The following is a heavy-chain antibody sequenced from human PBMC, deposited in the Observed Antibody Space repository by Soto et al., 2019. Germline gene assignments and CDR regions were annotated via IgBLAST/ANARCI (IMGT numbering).Heavy chain of an antibody. D-gene: IGHD3-22*01. CDR1: GGTFSSYA. Sequence: QVQLVQSGAEVKKPGSSVKVSCKASGGTFSSYAISWVRQAPGQGLEWRGGIIPIFGTANYAQKFQGRVTITADESTSTAYMELSSLRSEDTAVYYCARDRRAYYDSSGYYFDYWGQGTLVTVSS. CDR3: ARDRRAYYDSSGYYFDY. J-gene: IGHJ4*02. CDR2: IIPIFGTA. V-gene: IGHV1-69*01.